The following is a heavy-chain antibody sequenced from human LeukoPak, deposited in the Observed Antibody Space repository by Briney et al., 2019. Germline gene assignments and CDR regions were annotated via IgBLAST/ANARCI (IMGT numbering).Heavy chain of an antibody. J-gene: IGHJ4*02. V-gene: IGHV1-18*01. CDR2: ISAYNGNT. CDR1: GYTSTSYG. Sequence: GASVKVSCKASGYTSTSYGISWVRQAPGQGLEWMGWISAYNGNTNYAQKLQGRVTMTTDTSTSTAYMELRSLRSDDTAVYYCARTVDYYGSGRRGYFDYWGQGTLVTVSS. CDR3: ARTVDYYGSGRRGYFDY. D-gene: IGHD3-10*01.